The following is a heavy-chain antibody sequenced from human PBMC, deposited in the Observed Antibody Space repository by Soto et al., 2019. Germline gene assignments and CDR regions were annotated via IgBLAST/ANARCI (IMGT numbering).Heavy chain of an antibody. D-gene: IGHD3-10*01. CDR1: GDSISGHY. Sequence: SETLSLTCTVSGDSISGHYWSWSRQPPGKGLEWIGFIYYSGNTNSGSTSYNPSLKSRVTISVDTSKNQFSLKLSSVTAADTAVYYCAKIRGVTSYYYYGMDVWGQGTTVTVSS. CDR3: AKIRGVTSYYYYGMDV. V-gene: IGHV4-59*11. CDR2: IYYSGNTNSGST. J-gene: IGHJ6*02.